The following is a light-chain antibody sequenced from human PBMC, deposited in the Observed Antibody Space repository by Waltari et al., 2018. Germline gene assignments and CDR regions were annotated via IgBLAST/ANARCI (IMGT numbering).Light chain of an antibody. CDR1: QSVGGN. Sequence: IVMTQSPATLYVSPGERATLSCRASQSVGGNLAWYQQQPGQAPRLLIYGASTWVTGLPARFSGSGSETEFTLTISSVQSEDFAVYYCQQYNDWPLYTFGQGTKLEIK. V-gene: IGKV3-15*01. CDR3: QQYNDWPLYT. CDR2: GAS. J-gene: IGKJ2*01.